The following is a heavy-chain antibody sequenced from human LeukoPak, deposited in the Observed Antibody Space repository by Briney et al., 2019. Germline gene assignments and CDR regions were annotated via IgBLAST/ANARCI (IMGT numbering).Heavy chain of an antibody. J-gene: IGHJ4*02. CDR1: GGSISSYY. Sequence: PSETLSLTCTVSGGSISSYYWSWIRQPAGKGLEWIGRIYASGSTNYNPSLKSRVTMSVDTSKNQFSLKLSSVTAADTAVYYCARGHYYGSGRPFDYWGQGTLVTVSS. CDR3: ARGHYYGSGRPFDY. CDR2: IYASGST. V-gene: IGHV4-4*07. D-gene: IGHD3-10*01.